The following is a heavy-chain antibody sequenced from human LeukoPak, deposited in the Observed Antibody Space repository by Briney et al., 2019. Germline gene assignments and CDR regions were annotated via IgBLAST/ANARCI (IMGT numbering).Heavy chain of an antibody. Sequence: GGSLRLSCAASGFNVSTSYMSWVRQFPGMRLEWVSVPYSGGNTYYIDSVKGRFTISRDNSKNTLFLQLNSLRGEDTAIYYCARGSNYMDVWGKGTTVTVSS. CDR3: ARGSNYMDV. D-gene: IGHD3-10*01. CDR2: PYSGGNT. J-gene: IGHJ6*03. V-gene: IGHV3-53*01. CDR1: GFNVSTSY.